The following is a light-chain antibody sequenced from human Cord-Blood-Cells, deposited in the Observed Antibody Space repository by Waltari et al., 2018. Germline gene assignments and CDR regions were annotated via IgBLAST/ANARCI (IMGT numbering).Light chain of an antibody. V-gene: IGKV3-20*01. J-gene: IGKJ4*01. CDR3: QQYGSSPLT. CDR2: GAS. Sequence: EIVLTLSPGTLSLSPGERAPLSCRARQSVSSSYLAWYQQKPGQAPRLLIYGASSRATGIPDRFSGSGSGTDFTLTISRLEPEDFAVYYCQQYGSSPLTFGGGTKVEIK. CDR1: QSVSSSY.